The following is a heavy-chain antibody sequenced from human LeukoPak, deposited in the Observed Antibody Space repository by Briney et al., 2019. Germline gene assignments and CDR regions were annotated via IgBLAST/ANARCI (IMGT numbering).Heavy chain of an antibody. CDR2: IRSKANSYAT. Sequence: GGSLRLSCAASGFTFSGSAMHWVRQASGKGLEWVGRIRSKANSYATAYAASVKGRFTISRDDSKNTAYLQMNSLKTEDTAVYYCTRSYYGSGSYYKWGFDPWGQGTLVTVSS. V-gene: IGHV3-73*01. D-gene: IGHD3-10*01. CDR1: GFTFSGSA. J-gene: IGHJ5*02. CDR3: TRSYYGSGSYYKWGFDP.